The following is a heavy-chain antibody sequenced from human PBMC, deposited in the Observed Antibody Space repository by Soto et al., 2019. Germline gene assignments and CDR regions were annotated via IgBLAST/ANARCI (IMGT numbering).Heavy chain of an antibody. CDR3: ARCIQGDYYYGMDV. Sequence: QAQLVQSGAEVKKPGASVKVSCKASGYTFYSHSISWVRQAPGQGLEWMGRINADYGNTQYAQKFRGRVTMTTETSTTTVYMELTNLRSDDTAVYYCARCIQGDYYYGMDVWGRGTTVTVSS. V-gene: IGHV1-18*01. D-gene: IGHD5-18*01. CDR2: INADYGNT. J-gene: IGHJ6*02. CDR1: GYTFYSHS.